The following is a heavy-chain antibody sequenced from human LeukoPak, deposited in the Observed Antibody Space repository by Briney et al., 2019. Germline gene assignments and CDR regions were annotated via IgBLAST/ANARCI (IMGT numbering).Heavy chain of an antibody. CDR1: GGSISNSRYY. J-gene: IGHJ5*02. CDR3: ARHGFRHRRWFDP. D-gene: IGHD1-14*01. Sequence: SSETLSLTCTVSGGSISNSRYYWGWIRQPPGKGLEWIASIFYGGSTHYNPSLKSRVTILVDTSKNQFSLKLSSVTAADTAVYYCARHGFRHRRWFDPWGKGTLVTVSS. CDR2: IFYGGST. V-gene: IGHV4-39*01.